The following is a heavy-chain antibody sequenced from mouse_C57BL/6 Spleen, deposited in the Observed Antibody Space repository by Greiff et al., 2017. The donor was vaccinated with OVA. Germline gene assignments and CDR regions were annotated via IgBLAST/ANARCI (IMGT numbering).Heavy chain of an antibody. CDR2: IWSGGST. CDR3: AIYYGSSSGFAY. CDR1: GFSLTSYG. D-gene: IGHD1-1*01. V-gene: IGHV2-4*01. Sequence: VQLQESGPGLVQPSQSLSITCTVSGFSLTSYGVHWVRQPPGKGLEWLGVIWSGGSTDYNAALISRLSISKDNSKSQVFLKMNSLQADDTAIYYCAIYYGSSSGFAYWGQGTLVTVSA. J-gene: IGHJ3*01.